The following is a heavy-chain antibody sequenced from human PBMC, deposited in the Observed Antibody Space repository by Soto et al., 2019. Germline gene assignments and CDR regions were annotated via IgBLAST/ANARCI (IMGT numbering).Heavy chain of an antibody. V-gene: IGHV3-20*04. CDR1: GFTFDAYG. J-gene: IGHJ4*02. Sequence: PGGSLRLSCAASGFTFDAYGMIWVRQAPGKGLEWVSGINWNGGSTGYADSVKGRFTISRDNAKNSLYLQMNSLRAEDTAVYYCARDDEMGYFDYWGQGTLVTVSS. CDR2: INWNGGST. D-gene: IGHD3-16*01. CDR3: ARDDEMGYFDY.